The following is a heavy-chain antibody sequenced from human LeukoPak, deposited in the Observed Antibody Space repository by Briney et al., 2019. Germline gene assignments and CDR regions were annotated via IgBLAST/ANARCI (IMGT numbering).Heavy chain of an antibody. CDR3: ARGYCSSTSCYVGYFDY. D-gene: IGHD2-2*01. V-gene: IGHV1-2*04. Sequence: ASVKVSCKASGYTFTGYYMHWVRQAPGQGLEWMGWINPNSGGTNYAQKFQGWVTMTRDTSISTAYMELSSLGSEDTAVYYCARGYCSSTSCYVGYFDYWGQGTLVAVSS. CDR2: INPNSGGT. J-gene: IGHJ4*02. CDR1: GYTFTGYY.